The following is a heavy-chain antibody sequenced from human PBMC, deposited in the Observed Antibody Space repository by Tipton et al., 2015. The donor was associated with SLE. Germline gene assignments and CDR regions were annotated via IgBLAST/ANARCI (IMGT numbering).Heavy chain of an antibody. D-gene: IGHD5-18*01. V-gene: IGHV4-34*01. J-gene: IGHJ5*02. Sequence: LSCAVYGGSFSGYYWSWIRQPPGKGLEWIGEINHSGSTNYNPSLKSRVTISVDTSKNQFSLRLSSVTAADTAIYYCARDGGYSYEDWFDPWGQGTLVTVSS. CDR2: INHSGST. CDR1: GGSFSGYY. CDR3: ARDGGYSYEDWFDP.